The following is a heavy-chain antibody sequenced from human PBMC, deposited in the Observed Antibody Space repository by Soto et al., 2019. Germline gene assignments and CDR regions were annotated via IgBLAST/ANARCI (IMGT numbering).Heavy chain of an antibody. CDR2: INPNSGGT. J-gene: IGHJ6*02. Sequence: ASVKVSCKASGYTFTGYYMHWVRQAPGQGLEWMGWINPNSGGTNYAQKFQGRVTMTRDTSISTAYMELSRLRSDDTAVYYCARPSNYAMGYHYYGMDVWGQGTTVTVSS. CDR1: GYTFTGYY. V-gene: IGHV1-2*02. CDR3: ARPSNYAMGYHYYGMDV. D-gene: IGHD4-4*01.